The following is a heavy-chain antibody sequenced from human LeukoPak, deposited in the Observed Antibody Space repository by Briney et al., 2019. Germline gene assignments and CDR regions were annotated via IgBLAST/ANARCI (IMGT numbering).Heavy chain of an antibody. V-gene: IGHV4-39*01. CDR2: IYYSGST. D-gene: IGHD5-18*01. CDR1: GGSISSSSYS. CDR3: ARQGYRILDY. J-gene: IGHJ4*02. Sequence: SETLSLTCTVSGGSISSSSYSWGWIRQPPGKGLEWIGSIYYSGSTYYNPSLKSRVTISVDTSKNQFSLKLSSVTAADTAVYYCARQGYRILDYWGQGTLVTVSS.